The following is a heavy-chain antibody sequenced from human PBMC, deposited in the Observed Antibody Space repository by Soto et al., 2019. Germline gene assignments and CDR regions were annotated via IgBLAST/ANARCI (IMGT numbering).Heavy chain of an antibody. J-gene: IGHJ5*02. D-gene: IGHD3-3*01. Sequence: VASVKVSCKASGYTFTSYAMHWVRQAPGQRLEWMGWINAGNGNTKYSQKFQGRVTITRDTSASTAYMELSSLRSEDTAVYYCAREALKNYDFWSGYRWFDPRGQGTLVTVSS. CDR3: AREALKNYDFWSGYRWFDP. CDR2: INAGNGNT. CDR1: GYTFTSYA. V-gene: IGHV1-3*01.